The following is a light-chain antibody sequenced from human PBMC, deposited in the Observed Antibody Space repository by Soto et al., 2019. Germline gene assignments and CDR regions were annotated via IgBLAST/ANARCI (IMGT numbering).Light chain of an antibody. J-gene: IGLJ3*02. CDR1: SSDVGSYNL. CDR2: EGS. Sequence: QSALTQPASVSGSPGQSITISCTGTSSDVGSYNLVSWYQQHPGKAPKLMIYEGSKRPSGVSNRFSGFKSGNTASLTISGLQAEDEADYYCCSYAGSSTFEVFGGGTKVTVL. CDR3: CSYAGSSTFEV. V-gene: IGLV2-23*03.